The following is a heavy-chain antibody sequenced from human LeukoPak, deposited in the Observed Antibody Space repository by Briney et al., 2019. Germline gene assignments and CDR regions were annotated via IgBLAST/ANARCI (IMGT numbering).Heavy chain of an antibody. CDR1: GGSFNTNTYD. Sequence: SETLSLTCTVSGGSFNTNTYDWAWIRQPPGKGLEWLGSIYYSGSTFYHPSVKSQFTITVDTAKNEFSRRLTSVAAPDTAVYYCARQRFQGSPTGRKLQYFDSWGQGTLVTVSS. V-gene: IGHV4-39*01. CDR3: ARQRFQGSPTGRKLQYFDS. CDR2: IYYSGST. D-gene: IGHD1-26*01. J-gene: IGHJ4*02.